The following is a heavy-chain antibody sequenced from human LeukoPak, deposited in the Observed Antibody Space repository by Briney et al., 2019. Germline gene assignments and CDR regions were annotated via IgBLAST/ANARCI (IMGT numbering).Heavy chain of an antibody. J-gene: IGHJ3*02. CDR2: ISSSSSTI. CDR3: ARAGISSGYYLGAFDI. D-gene: IGHD3-22*01. CDR1: GFTFSSYS. V-gene: IGHV3-48*01. Sequence: GGSLRLSCAASGFTFSSYSMNWVRQAPGKGLEWVSYISSSSSTIYYADSVKGRFTISRDNAKNSLYLQMNSLRAEDTAVYYCARAGISSGYYLGAFDIWGQGTMVTVSS.